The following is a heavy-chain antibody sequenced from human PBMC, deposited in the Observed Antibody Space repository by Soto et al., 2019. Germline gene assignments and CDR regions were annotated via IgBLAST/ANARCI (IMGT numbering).Heavy chain of an antibody. CDR3: ARHPVLRFLEWSYGMDV. D-gene: IGHD3-3*01. CDR2: IYPGDSDT. CDR1: GYSFTSYW. V-gene: IGHV5-51*01. J-gene: IGHJ6*02. Sequence: GESLKISCKGSGYSFTSYWIGWVRQMPGKGLEWMGIIYPGDSDTRYSPSFQGQVTISADKSISTAYLQWSSLKASDTTMYYCARHPVLRFLEWSYGMDVWGQGTTVTVSS.